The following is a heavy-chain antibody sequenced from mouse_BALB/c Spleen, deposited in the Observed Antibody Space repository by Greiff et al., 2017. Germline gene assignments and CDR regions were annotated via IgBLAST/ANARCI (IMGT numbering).Heavy chain of an antibody. J-gene: IGHJ2*01. CDR3: ARGFITTVVDYFDY. CDR1: GFTFSSYA. D-gene: IGHD1-1*01. CDR2: ISSGGST. V-gene: IGHV5-6-5*01. Sequence: EVQLLQSGGGLVKPGGSRKLSCAASGFTFSSYAMSWVRQTPEKRLEWVASISSGGSTYYPDSVKGRFTISRDNARYILYLQMSSLRSEDTALYYCARGFITTVVDYFDYWGQGTTLTVSS.